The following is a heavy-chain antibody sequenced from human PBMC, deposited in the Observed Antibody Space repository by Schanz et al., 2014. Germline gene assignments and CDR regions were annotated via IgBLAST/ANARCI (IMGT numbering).Heavy chain of an antibody. CDR1: GYTLSAYS. Sequence: QVQLVQSGTQVKKPGASVKVSCKASGYTLSAYSLHWVRQAPGQGLEWMGIVNPSVRGTHFAREFQGRVTVTSDTSTSTVYMELCGLRSEDTAVYYCARAPTAYCSDTSCLGTPFDYWGQGTLVTVSS. D-gene: IGHD2-2*01. CDR2: VNPSVRGT. V-gene: IGHV1-46*03. CDR3: ARAPTAYCSDTSCLGTPFDY. J-gene: IGHJ4*02.